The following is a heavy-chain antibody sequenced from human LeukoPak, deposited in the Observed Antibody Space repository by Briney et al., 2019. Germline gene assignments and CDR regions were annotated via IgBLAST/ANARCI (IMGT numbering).Heavy chain of an antibody. CDR1: GYTLTELS. CDR2: FDPEDGET. D-gene: IGHD6-13*01. J-gene: IGHJ4*02. V-gene: IGHV1-24*01. CDR3: ATDLRYSSSWYKFDY. Sequence: ASVKVSCKVSGYTLTELSMHWVRQAPGKGLEWMGGFDPEDGETIYAQKFQGRVTMTEDTSTDTAYMELSSLRSEDTAVYYCATDLRYSSSWYKFDYWGQGTPVTVSS.